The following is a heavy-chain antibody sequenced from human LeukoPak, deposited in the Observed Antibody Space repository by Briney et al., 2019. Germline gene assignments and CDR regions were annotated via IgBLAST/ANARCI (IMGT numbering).Heavy chain of an antibody. CDR2: INPSGGST. CDR1: GYTFTSYY. V-gene: IGHV1-46*01. CDR3: ARGATSWFGESRAYYCMDV. Sequence: ASVKVSCKASGYTFTSYYMHWVRQAPGQGLEWMGIINPSGGSTSYAQKFQGRVTMTRDTSTSTVYMELSSLRSEDTAVYYCARGATSWFGESRAYYCMDVWGKGTTVTVSS. D-gene: IGHD3-10*01. J-gene: IGHJ6*03.